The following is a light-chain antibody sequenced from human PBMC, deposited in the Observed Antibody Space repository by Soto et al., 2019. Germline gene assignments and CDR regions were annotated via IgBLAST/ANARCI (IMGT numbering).Light chain of an antibody. J-gene: IGKJ5*01. CDR2: DAS. V-gene: IGKV3-11*01. Sequence: EIVLTQSPGTVSLSPGERATLSCRASQSISTYLAWYQHKPGQAPRLLIYDASNRATGIPARFSGSGSGTDFTLTISSLEPEDFAAYYCQQRSNWPSITFGQGTRLEIK. CDR1: QSISTY. CDR3: QQRSNWPSIT.